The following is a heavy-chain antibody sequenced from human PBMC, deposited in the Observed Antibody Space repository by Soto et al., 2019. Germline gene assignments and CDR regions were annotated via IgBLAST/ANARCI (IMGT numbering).Heavy chain of an antibody. J-gene: IGHJ5*02. CDR3: ARELGYCSSTSCYSGNWFDP. V-gene: IGHV1-2*02. CDR1: GYTFTDNF. CDR2: INPNSGGT. D-gene: IGHD2-2*02. Sequence: QVQLVQSGAEVKKPGASVKVSCKASGYTFTDNFINWVRQAPGQGLEWMGRINPNSGGTNTAQKFQGRVTMTRDTSIRTAYMELSSLRSEDTAVYYCARELGYCSSTSCYSGNWFDPWGQGTLVTVSS.